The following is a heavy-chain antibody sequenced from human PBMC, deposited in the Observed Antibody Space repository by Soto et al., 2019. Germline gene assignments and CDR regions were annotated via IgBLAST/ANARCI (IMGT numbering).Heavy chain of an antibody. J-gene: IGHJ4*02. Sequence: ASVKVSCKASGYTFTGYYMHWVRQAPGQGLEWMGWINPNSGGTNYAQKFQGRVTMTRDTSISTAYMELSRLRSDDTAVYCCARATYGSGSYYSGPFDYWGQGTLVTVSS. CDR2: INPNSGGT. V-gene: IGHV1-2*02. D-gene: IGHD3-10*01. CDR3: ARATYGSGSYYSGPFDY. CDR1: GYTFTGYY.